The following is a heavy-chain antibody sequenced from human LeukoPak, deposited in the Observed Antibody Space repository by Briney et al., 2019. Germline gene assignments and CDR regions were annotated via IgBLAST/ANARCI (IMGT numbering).Heavy chain of an antibody. CDR3: AGAISKGAGIDS. CDR2: IWHDGSRT. J-gene: IGHJ4*02. CDR1: GFTFDKYG. Sequence: GGSLRLSCATSGFTFDKYGIHWVRQAPGKGLEWVAVIWHDGSRTHYADSLKGRFTISRDNSKDTAFLQMNSLTVEDTATYYCAGAISKGAGIDSWGQGTVVTVSS. V-gene: IGHV3-33*03. D-gene: IGHD1-26*01.